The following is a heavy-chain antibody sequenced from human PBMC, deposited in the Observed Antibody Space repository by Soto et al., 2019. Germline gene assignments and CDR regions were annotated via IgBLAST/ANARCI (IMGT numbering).Heavy chain of an antibody. D-gene: IGHD2-2*01. V-gene: IGHV4-30-4*01. CDR2: IYYSGST. CDR1: GGSISSGDYY. CDR3: ARVNRHCFGTSCYAGWFDP. J-gene: IGHJ5*02. Sequence: QVQLQESGPGLVKPSQTLSLTCTVSGGSISSGDYYWSWIRQPPGKGLECIGYIYYSGSTYYKPSLKSRVTISVDMSKNQCSLKLSSVTAADTAVYYCARVNRHCFGTSCYAGWFDPWGQGTLVTVSS.